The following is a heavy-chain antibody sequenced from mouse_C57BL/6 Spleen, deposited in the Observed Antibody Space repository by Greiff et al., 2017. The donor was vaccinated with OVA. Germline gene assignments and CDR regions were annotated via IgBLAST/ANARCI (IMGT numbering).Heavy chain of an antibody. V-gene: IGHV1-52*01. Sequence: QVQLQQPGAELVRPGSSVKLSCKASGYTFTSYWMHWVKQRPIQGLEWIGNIDPSDSETHYNQKFKDKATLTVDKSSSTAYMQLSSLTSEDSAVYYCARSDYDGDGAWFAYWGQGTLVTVSA. CDR3: ARSDYDGDGAWFAY. CDR2: IDPSDSET. J-gene: IGHJ3*01. D-gene: IGHD2-4*01. CDR1: GYTFTSYW.